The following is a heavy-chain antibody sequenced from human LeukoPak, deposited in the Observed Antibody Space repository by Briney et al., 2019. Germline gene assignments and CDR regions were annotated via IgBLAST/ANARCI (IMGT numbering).Heavy chain of an antibody. CDR2: ISSSGSTI. CDR3: ARSTLYYDFWSGYLYDY. J-gene: IGHJ4*02. V-gene: IGHV3-11*01. D-gene: IGHD3-3*01. Sequence: GGSLRLSCAASGFTFSDYYMSWLRQAPGKGLEWVSYISSSGSTIYYADSVKGRFTISRDNAKNSLYLQINSLSAEDTAVYYCARSTLYYDFWSGYLYDYWGQGTLVTVSS. CDR1: GFTFSDYY.